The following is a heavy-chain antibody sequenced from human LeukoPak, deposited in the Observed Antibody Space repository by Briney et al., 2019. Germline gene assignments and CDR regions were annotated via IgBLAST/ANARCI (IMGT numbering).Heavy chain of an antibody. J-gene: IGHJ6*02. CDR2: SIPILGIA. CDR1: GGTFSSYA. CDR3: ARDLTISGYGMDV. D-gene: IGHD3-3*01. Sequence: ASVKVSCEASGGTFSSYAISWVRQAPGQGLEWMGRSIPILGIANYAQKFQGRVTITADKSTSTAYMELSSLRSEDTAVYYCARDLTISGYGMDVWGQGTTVTVSS. V-gene: IGHV1-69*04.